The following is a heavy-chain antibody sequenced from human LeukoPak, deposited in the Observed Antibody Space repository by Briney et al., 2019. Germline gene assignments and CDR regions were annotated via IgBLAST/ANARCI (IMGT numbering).Heavy chain of an antibody. Sequence: PGGSLRHSCAASGFTVGSNYMSWVRQAPGKGLEWVSLVYSDGTTFYPDSVKGRFTISRDNSKNTLYLQINSLRAEDTAVYYCARAAAAGTEYFDLWGQGTLVTVSS. V-gene: IGHV3-53*01. CDR2: VYSDGTT. CDR1: GFTVGSNY. J-gene: IGHJ4*02. D-gene: IGHD6-13*01. CDR3: ARAAAAGTEYFDL.